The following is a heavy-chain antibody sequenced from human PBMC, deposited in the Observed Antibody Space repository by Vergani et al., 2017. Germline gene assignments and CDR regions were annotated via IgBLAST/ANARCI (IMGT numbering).Heavy chain of an antibody. CDR1: GFTLSNYD. J-gene: IGHJ4*02. V-gene: IGHV3-30*02. D-gene: IGHD3-16*01. CDR2: IQFDGSNQ. Sequence: QVQLVESGGGVVQRGGSLRLSCATSGFTLSNYDMQWIRQGPGKGMEFVAFIQFDGSNQYYADSVKVRFTLSREFSKNTLYLQMNSRRTDDTATEYCAKHFRGWGIDYWGQGTKVIVSS. CDR3: AKHFRGWGIDY.